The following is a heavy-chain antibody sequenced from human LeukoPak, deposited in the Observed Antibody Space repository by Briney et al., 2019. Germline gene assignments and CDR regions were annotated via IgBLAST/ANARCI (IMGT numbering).Heavy chain of an antibody. Sequence: ASVKVSCKASGYTFTGYYMHWVRQAPGQGLEWMGWINPNSGGTNYAQKFQGRVTMTRDTSISTAYMELSRLRSEDTAVYYCARVKATSGSYDSWGQGTLVTVSS. CDR3: ARVKATSGSYDS. V-gene: IGHV1-2*02. CDR2: INPNSGGT. CDR1: GYTFTGYY. D-gene: IGHD3-10*01. J-gene: IGHJ4*02.